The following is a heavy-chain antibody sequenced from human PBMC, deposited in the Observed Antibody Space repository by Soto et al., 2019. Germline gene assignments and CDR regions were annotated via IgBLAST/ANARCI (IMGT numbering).Heavy chain of an antibody. V-gene: IGHV3-30*18. Sequence: QVQLVESGGGEVQPGRSLTISCAASGFTFSTYGMHWVRQTPGKGLEWVAVISYDGTNKFYSDSVKGRFTISRDNFKIMLTLQMNSLRADDTAVYSCAKDLQSYGDYDYYCYGMDVWGLGTRVTVSS. D-gene: IGHD4-17*01. J-gene: IGHJ6*02. CDR2: ISYDGTNK. CDR3: AKDLQSYGDYDYYCYGMDV. CDR1: GFTFSTYG.